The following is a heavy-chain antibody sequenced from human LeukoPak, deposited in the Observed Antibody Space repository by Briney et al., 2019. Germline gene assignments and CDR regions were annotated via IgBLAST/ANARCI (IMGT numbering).Heavy chain of an antibody. Sequence: SQTLSLTCTVSGGSISSGNYYWSWIRQPAGKGLEWIGRIYTSGSTNYNPSLKSRVTISVDTSKNQFSLKLSSVTATDTAVYYCARKVCSGGGCYNDYWGQGTLVTVSS. D-gene: IGHD2-15*01. J-gene: IGHJ4*02. V-gene: IGHV4-61*02. CDR3: ARKVCSGGGCYNDY. CDR2: IYTSGST. CDR1: GGSISSGNYY.